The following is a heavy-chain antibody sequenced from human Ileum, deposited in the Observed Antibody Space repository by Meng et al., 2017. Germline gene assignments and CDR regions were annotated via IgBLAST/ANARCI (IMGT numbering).Heavy chain of an antibody. CDR3: ARGWYSSGFHS. Sequence: QVQLQQSGPGLVKSPPTLSPPGSISGDSVSSDSGAWNWIRQSPSRGLEWLGRTFYRAKWNDDFAESVKSRITITTDTSKNQFSLQLNSVTPEDTAAYYCARGWYSSGFHSWGQGTLVTVSS. D-gene: IGHD6-19*01. V-gene: IGHV6-1*01. J-gene: IGHJ4*02. CDR2: TFYRAKWND. CDR1: GDSVSSDSGA.